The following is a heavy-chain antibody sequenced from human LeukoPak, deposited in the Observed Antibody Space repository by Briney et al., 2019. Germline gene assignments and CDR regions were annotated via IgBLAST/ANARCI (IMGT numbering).Heavy chain of an antibody. V-gene: IGHV1-2*02. CDR1: GYTFTCYY. CDR2: INPNSGGT. D-gene: IGHD3/OR15-3a*01. CDR3: ARDWPGLEDAFLL. J-gene: IGHJ3*01. Sequence: ASVKVSCKASGYTFTCYYMHWVRQAPGQGLEWMGWINPNSGGTNYAQKFQGRVTMTRYTSISTAYMELSRLRSDDTAVYYCARDWPGLEDAFLLWGQKTIVTLSS.